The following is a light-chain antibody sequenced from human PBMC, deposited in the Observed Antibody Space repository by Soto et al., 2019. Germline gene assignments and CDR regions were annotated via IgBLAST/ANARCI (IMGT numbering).Light chain of an antibody. CDR1: QGIRND. CDR3: QQSYSSSWT. J-gene: IGKJ1*01. Sequence: DIQMTQSPSSLSASVGDRVTITCRASQGIRNDLGWYQQEPGKSPKRLIYASSSLQGGVPSRFSGSGSGTDFNLTISSLQREDFATYYCQQSYSSSWTFGQGTKVDIK. V-gene: IGKV1-17*01. CDR2: ASS.